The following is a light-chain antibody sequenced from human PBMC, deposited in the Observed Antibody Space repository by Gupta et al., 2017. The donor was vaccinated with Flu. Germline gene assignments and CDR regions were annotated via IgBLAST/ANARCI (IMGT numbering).Light chain of an antibody. CDR1: SYNIGSNT. V-gene: IGLV1-44*01. J-gene: IGLJ3*02. Sequence: SSYNIGSNTINWYQHLPGTAPKLLIYKNDQRPSGVPDRFSGSKSGTSASLAISGLQSEDEAHYYCATWDDSLGGPVFGGGTKLTVL. CDR2: KND. CDR3: ATWDDSLGGPV.